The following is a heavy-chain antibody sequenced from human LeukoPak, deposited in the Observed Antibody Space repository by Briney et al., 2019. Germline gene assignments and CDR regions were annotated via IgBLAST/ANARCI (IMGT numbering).Heavy chain of an antibody. J-gene: IGHJ5*02. CDR2: IYSGGST. CDR3: ARSKVNYYGSGSYYPFDP. Sequence: PGGSLRLSCAASGFTVSSNYMSWVRQAPGKGLEWVSVIYSGGSTYYADSVKGRFTISRDNSKNTLYLQMNSLRAEDTAVYYCARSKVNYYGSGSYYPFDPWGQGTLVTVSS. V-gene: IGHV3-66*01. CDR1: GFTVSSNY. D-gene: IGHD3-10*01.